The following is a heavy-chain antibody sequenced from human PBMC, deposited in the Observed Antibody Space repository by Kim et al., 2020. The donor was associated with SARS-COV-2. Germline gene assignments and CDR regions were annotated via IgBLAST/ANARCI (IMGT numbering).Heavy chain of an antibody. D-gene: IGHD2-2*01. CDR2: IYYSGST. Sequence: SETLSLTCTVSGGSISSSSYYWGWIRQPPGKGLEWIGSIYYSGSTYYNPSLKSRVTISVDTSKNQFSLKLSSVTAADTAVYYCARWLGERYCSSTSCPYWFDPWGQGTLVTVSS. V-gene: IGHV4-39*01. CDR1: GGSISSSSYY. CDR3: ARWLGERYCSSTSCPYWFDP. J-gene: IGHJ5*02.